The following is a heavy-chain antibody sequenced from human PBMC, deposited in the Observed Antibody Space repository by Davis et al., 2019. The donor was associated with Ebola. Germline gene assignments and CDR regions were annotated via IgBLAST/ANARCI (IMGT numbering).Heavy chain of an antibody. J-gene: IGHJ5*01. Sequence: GVSLKISCVASGFTFDDYAMAWVRQPPGKGLEWVSGINWNGGSSGYTDSVKGRFTISRDNAKNSLYLQMNSLRAEDTAFYYCARVNALTGYSRFDSWGQGTLVTVSS. D-gene: IGHD3-22*01. CDR2: INWNGGSS. CDR3: ARVNALTGYSRFDS. CDR1: GFTFDDYA. V-gene: IGHV3-20*04.